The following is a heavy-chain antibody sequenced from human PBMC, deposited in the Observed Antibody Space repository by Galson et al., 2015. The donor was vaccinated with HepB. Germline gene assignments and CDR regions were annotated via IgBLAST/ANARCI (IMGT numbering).Heavy chain of an antibody. Sequence: LSLTCTVSGGSISSGDYYWSWIRQPPGKGLEWIGYIYYSGSTYYNPSLKSRVTISVDTSKNQFSLKLSSVTAADTAVYYCARFYDFWSGYYTGDAFDIWGQGTMVTVSS. V-gene: IGHV4-30-4*01. CDR1: GGSISSGDYY. D-gene: IGHD3-3*01. J-gene: IGHJ3*02. CDR3: ARFYDFWSGYYTGDAFDI. CDR2: IYYSGST.